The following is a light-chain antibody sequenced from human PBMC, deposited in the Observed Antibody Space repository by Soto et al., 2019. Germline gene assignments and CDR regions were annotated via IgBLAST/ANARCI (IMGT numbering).Light chain of an antibody. V-gene: IGKV3-11*01. Sequence: EIMLTQSPATLSLSPGERATISCRASQTVYNFLAWYQQKPGQAPRLLSYDASNRATGIPARFSASGSGTDFTLTISSLETEDFAVYYCQQRNDWPRTFGQGTKVDIK. CDR1: QTVYNF. CDR3: QQRNDWPRT. CDR2: DAS. J-gene: IGKJ1*01.